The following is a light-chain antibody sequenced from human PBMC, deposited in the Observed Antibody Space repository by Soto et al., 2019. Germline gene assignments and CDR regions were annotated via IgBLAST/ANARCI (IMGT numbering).Light chain of an antibody. CDR1: QSVSSSY. J-gene: IGKJ1*01. CDR3: QQYGISPQT. V-gene: IGKV3-20*01. Sequence: EIVLTQSPGTLSLSPGERATISCRASQSVSSSYLAWYQQKPGQAPRLLIYGASSRATGIPDRFSGSGSGTDFTLTISRLEPEDFAVYYCQQYGISPQTFGQGTKVDIK. CDR2: GAS.